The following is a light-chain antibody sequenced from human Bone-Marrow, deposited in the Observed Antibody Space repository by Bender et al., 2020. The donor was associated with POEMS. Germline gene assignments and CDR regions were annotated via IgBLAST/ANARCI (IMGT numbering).Light chain of an antibody. J-gene: IGLJ2*01. V-gene: IGLV2-14*02. CDR2: DDT. CDR3: ATWDASLSGPV. Sequence: QSALTQPASMSGSPGQSITISCTGTSSDVGNYNLVSWYQQHPGKVPKLIIYDDTKWPSGIPDRFSGSKSGTSASLVISGLRSEDEADYYCATWDASLSGPVFGGGTKLTVL. CDR1: SSDVGNYNL.